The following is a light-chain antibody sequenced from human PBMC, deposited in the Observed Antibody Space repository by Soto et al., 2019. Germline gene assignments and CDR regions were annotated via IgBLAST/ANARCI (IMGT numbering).Light chain of an antibody. J-gene: IGKJ2*01. V-gene: IGKV3-11*01. CDR1: QSVSSY. Sequence: EIVLTQSPATLSLSPGERATLSCRASQSVSSYLAWYQQKPGQAPRLLISDASNRATDIPARFSGSGSGTDFRLTISSQEPEEFAVYYCQQRSNWPYTFGQGTKLEIK. CDR2: DAS. CDR3: QQRSNWPYT.